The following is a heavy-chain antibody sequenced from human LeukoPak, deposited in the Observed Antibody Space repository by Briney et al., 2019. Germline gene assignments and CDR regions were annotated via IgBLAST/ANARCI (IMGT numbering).Heavy chain of an antibody. J-gene: IGHJ6*02. V-gene: IGHV4-34*01. Sequence: SETLSLTCAVYGGSFSGYYWSWIRQPPGKGLEWIGVINHSGSTNYNPSLKSRVTISVDTSKNQFSLKLSSVTAADTAVYYCARGIAAAGTLYYYYGMDVWGQGTTVTVSS. CDR3: ARGIAAAGTLYYYYGMDV. CDR1: GGSFSGYY. D-gene: IGHD6-13*01. CDR2: INHSGST.